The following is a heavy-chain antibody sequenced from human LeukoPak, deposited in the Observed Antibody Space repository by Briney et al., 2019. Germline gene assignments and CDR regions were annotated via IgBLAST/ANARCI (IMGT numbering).Heavy chain of an antibody. CDR1: GFTFDDYA. Sequence: GGSLRLSCAASGFTFDDYAMPWVRQAPGKGLEWVSGISWNSGSIGYADSVKGRFTISRDNAKNSLYLQMNSLRAEDTALYYCAKVHSSGWPFDYWGQGTLVTVSS. D-gene: IGHD6-19*01. J-gene: IGHJ4*02. V-gene: IGHV3-9*01. CDR3: AKVHSSGWPFDY. CDR2: ISWNSGSI.